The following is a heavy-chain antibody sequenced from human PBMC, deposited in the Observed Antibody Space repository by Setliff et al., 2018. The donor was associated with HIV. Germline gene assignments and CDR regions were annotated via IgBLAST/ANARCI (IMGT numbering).Heavy chain of an antibody. V-gene: IGHV5-51*01. J-gene: IGHJ6*04. Sequence: GESLKISCKGSGYSFTSYWIGWVRQMPGKGLEWIGIIYPGDSDVRYSPSFQGQVIISRDNAKNSLYLQMNSLRGEDTALYYCARVMVRGVEYYVDVWGKGTTVTVSS. CDR3: ARVMVRGVEYYVDV. CDR2: IYPGDSDV. CDR1: GYSFTSYW. D-gene: IGHD3-10*01.